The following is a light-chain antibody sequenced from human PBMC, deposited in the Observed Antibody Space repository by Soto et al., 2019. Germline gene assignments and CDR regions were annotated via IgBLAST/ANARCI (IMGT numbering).Light chain of an antibody. CDR3: HQRNAWGS. Sequence: EVVLTQYPASLSLSPGERATLSCRASQSVGAQFAWYQQKPGQSPRLLIYGASNRTSGISARFSGSGSGTDFTLTITSLAPDGSAVYYCHQRNAWGSFGGGTIVEIK. V-gene: IGKV3-11*01. CDR1: QSVGAQ. CDR2: GAS. J-gene: IGKJ4*01.